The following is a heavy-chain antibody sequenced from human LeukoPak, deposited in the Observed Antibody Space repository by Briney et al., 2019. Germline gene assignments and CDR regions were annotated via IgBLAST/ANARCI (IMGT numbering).Heavy chain of an antibody. J-gene: IGHJ4*02. CDR3: ARSGYYTFDY. CDR1: GFTFSDFY. D-gene: IGHD3/OR15-3a*01. V-gene: IGHV3-11*06. CDR2: ISGTSSDT. Sequence: KTGGSLRLSCAASGFTFSDFYMSWIRQAPGRGLEYISYISGTSSDTNYADSVKGRFTISRDNAKNSLYLQMNSLRDEDAAVYYCARSGYYTFDYWGQGSLVTVSS.